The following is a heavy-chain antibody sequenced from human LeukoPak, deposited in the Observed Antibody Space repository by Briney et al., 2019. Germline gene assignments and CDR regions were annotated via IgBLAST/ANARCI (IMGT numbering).Heavy chain of an antibody. J-gene: IGHJ4*02. V-gene: IGHV4-59*01. CDR1: GGSISSDY. D-gene: IGHD4-23*01. CDR2: IYYSGNT. CDR3: SRRPVIPGNVEYFDY. Sequence: SETLSLTCTVSGGSISSDYCSWIRQPPGPGLDLIGYIYYSGNTNYNPYPKSRVLVSVDTSKNQISLYLNPVTATAAAVYYCSRRPVIPGNVEYFDYWGQGTLVTVSS.